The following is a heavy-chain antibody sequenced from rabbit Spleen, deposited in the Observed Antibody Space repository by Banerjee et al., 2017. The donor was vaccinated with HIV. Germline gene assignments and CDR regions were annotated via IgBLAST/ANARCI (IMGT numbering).Heavy chain of an antibody. D-gene: IGHD4-1*01. Sequence: QEQLEESGGGLVKPGGTLTLTCKASGFDFSRNAMCWVRQAPGKGPEWIACIDVGSRGSTWYPTWATGRFTISKTSSTTVTLHMTSLTAADTATYFCARDLAGVIGWNFGWWGPGTLVTVS. V-gene: IGHV1S45*01. CDR1: GFDFSRNA. CDR3: ARDLAGVIGWNFGW. J-gene: IGHJ4*01. CDR2: IDVGSRGST.